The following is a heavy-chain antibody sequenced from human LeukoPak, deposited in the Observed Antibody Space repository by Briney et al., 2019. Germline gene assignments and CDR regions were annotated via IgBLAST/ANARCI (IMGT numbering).Heavy chain of an antibody. V-gene: IGHV4-34*01. CDR3: ARRLRYYYDSSGPGNAFDI. CDR2: INHSGST. J-gene: IGHJ3*02. CDR1: GGSFSGYY. Sequence: PSETLSLTCAVYGGSFSGYYWSWIRQPPGKGLEWIGEINHSGSTNYNPSLKSRVTISVDTSKNQFSLKLSSVTAADTAVYYCARRLRYYYDSSGPGNAFDIWGQGTMVTVSS. D-gene: IGHD3-22*01.